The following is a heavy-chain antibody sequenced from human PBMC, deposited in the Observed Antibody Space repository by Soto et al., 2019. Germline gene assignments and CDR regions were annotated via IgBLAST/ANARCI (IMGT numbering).Heavy chain of an antibody. V-gene: IGHV4-34*01. CDR2: INHSGST. D-gene: IGHD6-19*01. J-gene: IGHJ6*02. Sequence: PSESLSLTCAVYGGSFSGYYWSWIRQPPGKGLEWIGEINHSGSTNYNPFLKSRVTISVDTSKNQFSLKLSSVTAADTAVYYCARGREYSSGWYSYYYYYYGMDVWGQGTTVT. CDR3: ARGREYSSGWYSYYYYYYGMDV. CDR1: GGSFSGYY.